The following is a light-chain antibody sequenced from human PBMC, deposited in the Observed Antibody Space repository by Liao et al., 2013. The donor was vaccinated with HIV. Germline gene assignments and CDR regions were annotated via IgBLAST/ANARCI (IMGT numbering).Light chain of an antibody. CDR1: NIESKS. CDR3: QVWDRSVDHRGV. V-gene: IGLV3-21*04. CDR2: YDS. Sequence: SYVLTQPPSVSVAPGKTARITCGGNNIESKSVHWYQQKPGQAPVLVILYDSDRPSGIPERFSGSNSGSTATLTITRVGAGDEADYYCQVWDRSVDHRGVFGGGTETDRP. J-gene: IGLJ3*02.